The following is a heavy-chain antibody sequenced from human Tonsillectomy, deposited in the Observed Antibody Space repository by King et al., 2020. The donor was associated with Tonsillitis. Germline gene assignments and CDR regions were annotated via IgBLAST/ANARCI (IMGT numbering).Heavy chain of an antibody. Sequence: QLVQSGAEVKKPGASVKVSCKASGYMFDGYYLHWVRQAPGQGLEWMGWINPHSGGTEYTQNFQDRVTMTRDTSISTAYLELSSLRSDDTAMYYCARDPRTTRISGTTGCFDTWGQGTLVTVSS. CDR3: ARDPRTTRISGTTGCFDT. CDR2: INPHSGGT. J-gene: IGHJ5*02. V-gene: IGHV1-2*02. CDR1: GYMFDGYY. D-gene: IGHD1-7*01.